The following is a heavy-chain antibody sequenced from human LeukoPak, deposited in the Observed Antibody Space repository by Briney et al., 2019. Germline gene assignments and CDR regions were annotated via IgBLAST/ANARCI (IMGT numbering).Heavy chain of an antibody. CDR3: AKAALGVAARPFDY. J-gene: IGHJ4*02. D-gene: IGHD6-6*01. CDR2: ISGSGGST. Sequence: GGSLRLSCAASGFTFSDYGMHWVRQAPGKGLEWVSAISGSGGSTYYADSVKGRFTISRDNSKNTLYLQMNSLRAEDTAVYYCAKAALGVAARPFDYWGQGTLVTVSS. V-gene: IGHV3-23*01. CDR1: GFTFSDYG.